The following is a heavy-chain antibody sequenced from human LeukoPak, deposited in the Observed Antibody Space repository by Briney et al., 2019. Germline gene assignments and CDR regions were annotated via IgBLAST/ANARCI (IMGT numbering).Heavy chain of an antibody. V-gene: IGHV3-7*03. CDR3: AKDQSSSWYPYYFDY. Sequence: GGSLRLSCAASGFTFSNYWMTWVRQAPGRGLEWVANIKKDGSERSYVDSVKGRFTISRDNAKNSLYLQMNSLRAEDTAVYYCAKDQSSSWYPYYFDYWGQGTLVTVSS. CDR2: IKKDGSER. CDR1: GFTFSNYW. J-gene: IGHJ4*02. D-gene: IGHD6-13*01.